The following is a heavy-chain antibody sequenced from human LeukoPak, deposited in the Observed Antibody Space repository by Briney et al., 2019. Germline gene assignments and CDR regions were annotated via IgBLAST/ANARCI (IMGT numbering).Heavy chain of an antibody. D-gene: IGHD2/OR15-2a*01. CDR2: IYHTGNS. CDR3: ARHPFSSPFDY. Sequence: SETLSLTCTVSGGSVSSDYWSWIRQPPGKGLEWIGYIYHTGNSDYNPSLKSRATISPDTSKNQFSLKLTSVTAADTAVYFCARHPFSSPFDYWGQGTLVTVSS. V-gene: IGHV4-59*08. J-gene: IGHJ4*02. CDR1: GGSVSSDY.